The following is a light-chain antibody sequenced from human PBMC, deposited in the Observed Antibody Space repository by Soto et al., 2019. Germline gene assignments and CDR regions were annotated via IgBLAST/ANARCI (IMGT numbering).Light chain of an antibody. CDR1: QSIGRF. V-gene: IGKV1-39*01. J-gene: IGKJ4*01. CDR3: QQSFTTPLT. Sequence: DIQMTQSPSSLSASVGDRVAITWRASQSIGRFLNWHQQKPGKAPNVLINVASTLRSGVPSRFSGSGSGTDFNLTINSLQPEDFATYFCQQSFTTPLTFGGGTKVDIK. CDR2: VAS.